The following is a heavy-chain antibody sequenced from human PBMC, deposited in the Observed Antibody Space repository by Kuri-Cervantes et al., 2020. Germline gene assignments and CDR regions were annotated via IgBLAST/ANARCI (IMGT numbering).Heavy chain of an antibody. D-gene: IGHD4-23*01. CDR1: GGTFSSYA. CDR3: ARGMHDYGGLNFDY. CDR2: IIPIFGTA. Sequence: SVKVSCKASGGTFSSYAISWVRQAPGQGLEWMGGIIPIFGTANYAQKFQGRVTITADESTSTPYMELRSLRSDDTAVYYCARGMHDYGGLNFDYWGQGTLVTVSS. J-gene: IGHJ4*02. V-gene: IGHV1-69*13.